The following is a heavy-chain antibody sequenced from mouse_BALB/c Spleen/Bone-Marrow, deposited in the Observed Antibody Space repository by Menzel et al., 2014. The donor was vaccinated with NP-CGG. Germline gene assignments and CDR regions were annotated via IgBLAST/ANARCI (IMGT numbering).Heavy chain of an antibody. J-gene: IGHJ3*01. Sequence: EVKLMESGPELVKPGASVKISCRASGYTFTDYNMHWVKQSHGESLEWIGYIYPYSGNTAYNQGFKNKATLTVDNSSSTAHMELRSLTSEDSAVYYCARFDDDYWGFAHWGQGTLVTVSA. CDR3: ARFDDDYWGFAH. V-gene: IGHV1S29*02. CDR1: GYTFTDYN. CDR2: IYPYSGNT. D-gene: IGHD2-3*01.